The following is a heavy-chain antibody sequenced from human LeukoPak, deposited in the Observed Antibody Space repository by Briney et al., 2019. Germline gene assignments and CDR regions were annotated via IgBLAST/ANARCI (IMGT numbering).Heavy chain of an antibody. CDR1: GFTFSSYA. CDR3: AKSLRVVTHVEASSFEAFDI. CDR2: ISGSGGTT. V-gene: IGHV3-23*01. J-gene: IGHJ3*02. D-gene: IGHD3-3*01. Sequence: PGGSLRLSCAASGFTFSSYAMSWVRQAPGKGLEWVSAISGSGGTTYYADSVKGRFTISRDNSKNTLYLQMNSLRAEDTAVYYCAKSLRVVTHVEASSFEAFDIWGQGTMVTVSS.